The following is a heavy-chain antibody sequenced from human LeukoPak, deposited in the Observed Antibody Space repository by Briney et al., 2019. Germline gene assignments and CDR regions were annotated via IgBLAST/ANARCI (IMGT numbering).Heavy chain of an antibody. V-gene: IGHV1-18*01. CDR1: GYTFTSYG. J-gene: IGHJ3*02. Sequence: ASVKVSCKASGYTFTSYGISWVRQAPGQGLEWMGWISAYNVNTNYAHKLQGRVTITTYTSTITAYMELRSLRSDDTAVYYCARVDGDTGAFDIWGQGTMVTVSS. D-gene: IGHD4-17*01. CDR3: ARVDGDTGAFDI. CDR2: ISAYNVNT.